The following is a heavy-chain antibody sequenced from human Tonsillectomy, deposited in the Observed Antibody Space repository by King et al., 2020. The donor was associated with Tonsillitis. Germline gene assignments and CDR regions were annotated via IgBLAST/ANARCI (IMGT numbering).Heavy chain of an antibody. CDR3: ARIWHYYGSGRYYDTWFDP. CDR1: GGSISNYY. Sequence: QLQESGPGLVKPSETLSLTCTVSGGSISNYYWSWIRQPPGKGLEWIAYFYYNGSTNYNPSLKSRVTISVDTSKNQFSLKLSSVTAADTAVYYCARIWHYYGSGRYYDTWFDPWGLGTLVTVSS. J-gene: IGHJ5*02. D-gene: IGHD3-10*01. CDR2: FYYNGST. V-gene: IGHV4-59*08.